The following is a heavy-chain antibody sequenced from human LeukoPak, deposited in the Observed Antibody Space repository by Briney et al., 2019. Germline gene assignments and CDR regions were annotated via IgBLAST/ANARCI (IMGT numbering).Heavy chain of an antibody. CDR3: ARGSSGWPNFDY. CDR1: GYSISSGYY. CDR2: IYYSGNT. J-gene: IGHJ4*02. D-gene: IGHD6-19*01. Sequence: SETLSLTCTVSGYSISSGYYWGWIRQPPGKGLEWIGYIYYSGNTNYNPSLNSQLTISEDPSKKQFSPKLRPVTGADTAVYYCARGSSGWPNFDYWGQGTLVTVSS. V-gene: IGHV4-61*01.